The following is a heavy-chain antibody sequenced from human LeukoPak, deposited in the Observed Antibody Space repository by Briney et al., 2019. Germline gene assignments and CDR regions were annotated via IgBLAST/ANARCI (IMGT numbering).Heavy chain of an antibody. J-gene: IGHJ4*02. CDR2: FDPEDGET. D-gene: IGHD6-19*01. Sequence: ASVKVSCKVSGYTLTELSMHWVRQAPGKGLEWMGGFDPEDGETIYAQKFQGRVTMTEDTSTDTAYMELSSLRSEDTAVYYCATSHRFAGIAVAGTPPTSDYWGQGTPVTVSS. CDR1: GYTLTELS. CDR3: ATSHRFAGIAVAGTPPTSDY. V-gene: IGHV1-24*01.